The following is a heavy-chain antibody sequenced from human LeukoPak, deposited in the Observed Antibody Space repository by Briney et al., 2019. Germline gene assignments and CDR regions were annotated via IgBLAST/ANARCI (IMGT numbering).Heavy chain of an antibody. CDR3: ARESSGWLQLFDY. D-gene: IGHD5-24*01. CDR1: GFTVNSKY. CDR2: IYSGGST. J-gene: IGHJ4*02. Sequence: GGPLRLSCAASGFTVNSKYMSWVRQAPGKGLEWVSVIYSGGSTYYADSVKGRFTISRDNSKNTVYLQMNSLRAEDTAVYYCARESSGWLQLFDYWGQGTLVTASS. V-gene: IGHV3-66*01.